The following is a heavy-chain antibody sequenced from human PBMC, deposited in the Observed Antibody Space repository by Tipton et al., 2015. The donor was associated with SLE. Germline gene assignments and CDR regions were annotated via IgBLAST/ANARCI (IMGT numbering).Heavy chain of an antibody. J-gene: IGHJ4*02. CDR1: GFTFDDYA. V-gene: IGHV3-9*01. D-gene: IGHD1-26*01. CDR3: AKDRANSGSPWGGFDY. Sequence: SLRLSCAASGFTFDDYAMHWVRQAPGKGLEWVSGISWNSGSIGYADSVKGRFTISRDNAKNSLYPQMNSLRAEDTALYYCAKDRANSGSPWGGFDYWGQGTLVTVSS. CDR2: ISWNSGSI.